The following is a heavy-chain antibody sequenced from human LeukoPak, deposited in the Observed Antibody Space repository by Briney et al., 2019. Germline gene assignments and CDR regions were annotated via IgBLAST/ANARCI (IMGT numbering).Heavy chain of an antibody. J-gene: IGHJ5*02. D-gene: IGHD2-2*01. CDR3: ARDPRWLTPDCTSTSCYENYFDP. Sequence: PSETLSLTCGVSGYSISSGYQWAWIRQSPGKGLEWIGSIYHSGSAHYNPSLKSRVTISVETSKNQFSLNMYSVTAADTAVYYCARDPRWLTPDCTSTSCYENYFDPWGQGNLVTVSS. CDR1: GYSISSGYQ. CDR2: IYHSGSA. V-gene: IGHV4-38-2*02.